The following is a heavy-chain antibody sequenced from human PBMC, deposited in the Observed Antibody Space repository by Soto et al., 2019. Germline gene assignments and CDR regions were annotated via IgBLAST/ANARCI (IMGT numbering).Heavy chain of an antibody. V-gene: IGHV3-9*01. Sequence: EVQLVESGGGLVQPGRSLRLSCAASGFTFDDYAMHWVRQAPGKGLEWVSGISWNSGSIGYADSVKGRFTISRDNAKNSLYLQMNSLRAEDTALYYCAKGDYGDYYYYMDVWGKGTTVTVSS. J-gene: IGHJ6*03. CDR1: GFTFDDYA. CDR2: ISWNSGSI. CDR3: AKGDYGDYYYYMDV. D-gene: IGHD4-17*01.